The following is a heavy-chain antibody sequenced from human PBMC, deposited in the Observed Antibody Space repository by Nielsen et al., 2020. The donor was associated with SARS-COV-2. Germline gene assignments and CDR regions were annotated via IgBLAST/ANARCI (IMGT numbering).Heavy chain of an antibody. CDR3: AHKGGAAAGSPHNWFDP. CDR2: IYWDDDK. Sequence: SGPTLVKPTQTLTLTCTFSGFSLSTSGVGVGWIRQPPGKALEWLALIYWDDDKRYSPSLKSRLTITKDTSKNQVVPTMTNMDPVDTATYYCAHKGGAAAGSPHNWFDPWGQGTLVTVSS. J-gene: IGHJ5*02. D-gene: IGHD6-13*01. CDR1: GFSLSTSGVG. V-gene: IGHV2-5*02.